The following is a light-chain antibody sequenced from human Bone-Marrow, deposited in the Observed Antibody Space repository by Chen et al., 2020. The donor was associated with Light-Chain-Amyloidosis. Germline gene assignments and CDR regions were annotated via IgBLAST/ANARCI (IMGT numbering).Light chain of an antibody. CDR3: RQDYSYHHT. CDR1: QAIRSD. V-gene: IGKV1-6*02. J-gene: IGKJ2*01. CDR2: AAS. Sequence: AIQMTQSPSSLSAFVGDRVTITCRASQAIRSDLGWYQQKPGKAPNLLIYAASTVQTGVPSRFSGSGSGTNFALTISSLQMVRVKFVTYYCRQDYSYHHTFGHGTKLEI.